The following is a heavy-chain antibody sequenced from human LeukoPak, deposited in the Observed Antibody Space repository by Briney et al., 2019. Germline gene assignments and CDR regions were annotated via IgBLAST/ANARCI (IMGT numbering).Heavy chain of an antibody. V-gene: IGHV1-69*13. J-gene: IGHJ3*02. CDR1: GYTFTGYY. Sequence: ASVKVSCKASGYTFTGYYMHWVRQAPGQGLEWMGGIIPIFGTANYAQKFQGRVTITADESTSTAYMELSSLRSDDTAVYYCARSPPLIVGATLYAFDIWGQGTMVTVSS. CDR3: ARSPPLIVGATLYAFDI. D-gene: IGHD1-26*01. CDR2: IIPIFGTA.